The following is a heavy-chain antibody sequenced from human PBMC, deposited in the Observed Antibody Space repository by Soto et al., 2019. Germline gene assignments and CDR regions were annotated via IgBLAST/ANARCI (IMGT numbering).Heavy chain of an antibody. Sequence: QVQLVESGGGVVQPGRSLRLSCAASGFTFSSYGMHWVRQAPGKGLEWVAVIWYDGSNKYYADSVKGRFTISRDNSKNTLYLQMNSLRAEDTAVYYCAREPSSAHYYYYYGMDVWGQGTTVTVSS. V-gene: IGHV3-33*01. D-gene: IGHD6-25*01. J-gene: IGHJ6*02. CDR2: IWYDGSNK. CDR1: GFTFSSYG. CDR3: AREPSSAHYYYYYGMDV.